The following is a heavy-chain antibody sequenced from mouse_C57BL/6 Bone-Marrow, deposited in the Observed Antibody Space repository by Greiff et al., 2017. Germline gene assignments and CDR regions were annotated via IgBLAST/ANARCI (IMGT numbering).Heavy chain of an antibody. Sequence: VQLQQSGAELARPGASVKLSCKASGYTFTSYGISWVKQRTGQGLEWIGEIYPRSGNTYYNEKFKGKATLTADKSSSTAYMELRSLTSEDSAVYFCARWPPGSSYDYYAMDYWGQGTSVTVSS. CDR1: GYTFTSYG. CDR2: IYPRSGNT. D-gene: IGHD1-1*01. J-gene: IGHJ4*01. CDR3: ARWPPGSSYDYYAMDY. V-gene: IGHV1-81*01.